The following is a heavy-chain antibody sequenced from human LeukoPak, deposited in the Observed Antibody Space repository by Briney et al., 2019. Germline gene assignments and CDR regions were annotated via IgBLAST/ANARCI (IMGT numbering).Heavy chain of an antibody. D-gene: IGHD3-10*01. CDR2: INLSGSST. Sequence: ASVKVSCKAAGYTFTSNYMHWVRQAPGQGLELMGIINLSGSSTSYAQKFQEKVTITRDMSTSKTYMELSSLRSEDTAVYYRGADLTVVRGVQRWFDYWGQGKVVIVSS. J-gene: IGHJ5*01. CDR1: GYTFTSNY. V-gene: IGHV1-46*01. CDR3: GADLTVVRGVQRWFDY.